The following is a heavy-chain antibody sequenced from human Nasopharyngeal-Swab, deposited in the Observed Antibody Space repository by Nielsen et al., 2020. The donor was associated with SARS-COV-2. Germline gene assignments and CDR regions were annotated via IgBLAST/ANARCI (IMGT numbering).Heavy chain of an antibody. J-gene: IGHJ6*03. V-gene: IGHV4-59*01. CDR2: IYYSGST. D-gene: IGHD3-16*01. CDR3: ARFGGYYYYHMDV. Sequence: WIRQPPGKGLEWIGYIYYSGSTNYNPSLKSRVTISVDTSKNQFSLKLSSVTAADTAVYYCARFGGYYYYHMDVWGKGTTVTVSS.